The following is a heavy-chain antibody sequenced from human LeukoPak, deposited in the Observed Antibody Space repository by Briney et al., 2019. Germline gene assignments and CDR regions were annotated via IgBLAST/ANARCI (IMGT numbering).Heavy chain of an antibody. J-gene: IGHJ3*02. D-gene: IGHD6-13*01. CDR3: ARRFSSSWFDDAFDI. V-gene: IGHV4-39*01. CDR1: GGSFSGYY. CDR2: IYYRGST. Sequence: PSETLSLTCAVSGGSFSGYYWGWIRQPPGKGREWIGSIYYRGSTYYTPSLKCRVTIPVDTSKNHFSLKLSSVTGADTAVYYCARRFSSSWFDDAFDIWGQGTMVTVSS.